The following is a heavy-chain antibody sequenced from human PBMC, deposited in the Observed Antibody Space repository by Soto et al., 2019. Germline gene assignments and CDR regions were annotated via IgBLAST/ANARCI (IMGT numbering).Heavy chain of an antibody. Sequence: LSLTCTVSGDSISSYYWSWIRQPPGKGLEWIGYIYYSGSTNYNPSLKSRVTISVDTSKNQFSLKLSSVTAADTAVYYCARTLYGDNVDNWGQGTLVTVSS. CDR3: ARTLYGDNVDN. CDR2: IYYSGST. CDR1: GDSISSYY. J-gene: IGHJ4*02. D-gene: IGHD4-17*01. V-gene: IGHV4-59*01.